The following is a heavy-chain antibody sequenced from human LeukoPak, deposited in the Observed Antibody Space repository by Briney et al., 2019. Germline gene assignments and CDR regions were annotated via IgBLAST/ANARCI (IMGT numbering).Heavy chain of an antibody. D-gene: IGHD5-12*01. CDR3: ARQGEDGGYVYFDY. J-gene: IGHJ4*02. V-gene: IGHV5-51*01. CDR2: IYPGDSDT. CDR1: GYRFTSYW. Sequence: GESLKTSCKGSGYRFTSYWIGWVRKMPGKGLEWMGIIYPGDSDTRSSPSFQGHVTISADKSISTAYLKWSSLKASDTAMYYCARQGEDGGYVYFDYWGQGTLVTVSS.